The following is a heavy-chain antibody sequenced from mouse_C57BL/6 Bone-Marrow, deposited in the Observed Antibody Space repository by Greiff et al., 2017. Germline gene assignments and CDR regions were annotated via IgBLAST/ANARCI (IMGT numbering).Heavy chain of an antibody. CDR3: AIPRAY. CDR1: GYTFTSYW. D-gene: IGHD3-1*01. Sequence: QVQLKQPGAELVKPGASVKLSCKASGYTFTSYWMHWVKQRPGQGLEWIGMIHPNSGSTNYNEKFKSKATLTVDKSYSTAYMQLSSLTSEDSADYYCAIPRAYWGQGTLVTVSA. J-gene: IGHJ3*01. CDR2: IHPNSGST. V-gene: IGHV1-64*01.